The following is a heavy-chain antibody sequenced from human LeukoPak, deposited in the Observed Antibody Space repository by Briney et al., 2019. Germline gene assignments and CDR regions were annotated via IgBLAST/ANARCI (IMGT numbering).Heavy chain of an antibody. Sequence: SETLSLTCAVSGYSISSGYYWGWIRQPPGKGLEWIGSIYHSGSTYYNPSLKSRVTISVDTSKNQFSLKLSSVTAADTAVYYCASAWWVAGGYSDYWGQGTLVTVSS. V-gene: IGHV4-38-2*01. CDR1: GYSISSGYY. J-gene: IGHJ4*02. D-gene: IGHD2-15*01. CDR3: ASAWWVAGGYSDY. CDR2: IYHSGST.